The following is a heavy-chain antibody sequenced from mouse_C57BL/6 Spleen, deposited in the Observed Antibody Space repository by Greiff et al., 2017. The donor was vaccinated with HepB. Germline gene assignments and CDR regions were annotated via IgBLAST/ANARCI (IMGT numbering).Heavy chain of an antibody. CDR2: IYPSDSET. V-gene: IGHV1-52*01. J-gene: IGHJ3*01. CDR3: ARKNSSWFAY. CDR1: GYTFTSYW. Sequence: VQLQQPGAELVRPGSSVKLSCKASGYTFTSYWMHWVKQRPIQGLEWIGNIYPSDSETHYNQKFKDKATLTVDKSSSTAYMQLSSLTSEDSAVYYCARKNSSWFAYWGQGTLVTVSA. D-gene: IGHD2-12*01.